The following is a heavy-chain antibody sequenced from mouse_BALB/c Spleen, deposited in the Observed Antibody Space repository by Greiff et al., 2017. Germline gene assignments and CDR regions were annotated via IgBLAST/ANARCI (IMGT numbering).Heavy chain of an antibody. Sequence: QVQLQQSGPELVKPGASVKISCKASGYAFSSSWMNWVKQRPGQGLEWIGRIYPGDGDTNYNGKFKGKATLTADKSSSTAYMQLSSLTSVDSAVYFCARVLVRQYFDVWGAGTTVTVSS. CDR2: IYPGDGDT. CDR3: ARVLVRQYFDV. CDR1: GYAFSSSW. V-gene: IGHV1-82*01. J-gene: IGHJ1*01. D-gene: IGHD1-2*01.